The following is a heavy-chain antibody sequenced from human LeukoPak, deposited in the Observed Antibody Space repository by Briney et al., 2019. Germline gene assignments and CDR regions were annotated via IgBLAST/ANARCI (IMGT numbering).Heavy chain of an antibody. V-gene: IGHV3-20*04. CDR1: GFTFDDYG. CDR3: ARKRTTVTPFDY. J-gene: IGHJ4*02. CDR2: INWNGGST. D-gene: IGHD4-17*01. Sequence: GGSLRLSCAASGFTFDDYGMSWVRQAPGKGLEWVSGINWNGGSTGYADSVKGRFTISRDNAKNSLYLQMNSLSAEDTALYYCARKRTTVTPFDYWGQGTLVTVSS.